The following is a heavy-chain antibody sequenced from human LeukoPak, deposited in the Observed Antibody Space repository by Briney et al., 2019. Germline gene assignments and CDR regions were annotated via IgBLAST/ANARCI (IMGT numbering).Heavy chain of an antibody. CDR2: IYYSGST. V-gene: IGHV4-39*01. CDR1: GGSISSSSYY. Sequence: SETLSLTCTVSGGSISSSSYYWGWIRQPPGKGLEWIGSIYYSGSTYYNPSLKSRVTISVDTSKNQFSLKLSSVTAADTAVYYCARQRYCGGDCYSGWFDPWGQGTLVTVSS. J-gene: IGHJ5*02. D-gene: IGHD2-21*01. CDR3: ARQRYCGGDCYSGWFDP.